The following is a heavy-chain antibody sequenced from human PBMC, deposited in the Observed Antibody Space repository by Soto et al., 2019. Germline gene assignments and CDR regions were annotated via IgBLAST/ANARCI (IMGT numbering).Heavy chain of an antibody. Sequence: QVPLVESGGGVVQPGRSLRLSCAASGSTFSNYGMHWVRQAPGKGLEWVDVLSSDGNNKYSADSVKGLFTISRDNSKNTLYLQMNSLRAEHTAVYYCARGRIQLWFHSEDWYFDLWGRGTLVTVSS. CDR2: LSSDGNNK. CDR1: GSTFSNYG. J-gene: IGHJ2*01. D-gene: IGHD5-18*01. V-gene: IGHV3-33*01. CDR3: ARGRIQLWFHSEDWYFDL.